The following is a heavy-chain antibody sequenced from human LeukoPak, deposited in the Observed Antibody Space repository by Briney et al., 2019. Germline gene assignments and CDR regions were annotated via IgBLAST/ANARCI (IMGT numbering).Heavy chain of an antibody. CDR1: GGSISSSSYY. CDR2: IYYSGST. CDR3: AYYYYDSSGPFDY. V-gene: IGHV4-39*01. Sequence: SETLSLTCTVSGGSISSSSYYWGWIRQPPGKGLEWIGSIYYSGSTYYNPSLKSRVTISVDTSKNQFSLKLSSVTAADTAVYYCAYYYYDSSGPFDYWGQGTLVTVSS. D-gene: IGHD3-22*01. J-gene: IGHJ4*02.